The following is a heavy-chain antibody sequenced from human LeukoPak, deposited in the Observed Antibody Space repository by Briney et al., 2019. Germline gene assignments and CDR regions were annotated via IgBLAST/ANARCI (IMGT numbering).Heavy chain of an antibody. Sequence: QPGGSLRLSCAASGFTFSSYAMSWVRRAPARGLEWVSSIRGGGDTFYADSVKGRFTLSRDDSRNTVYLQLNNLRVEDTAVYYCAKANWVSNADAVWWGQGTLVTVSS. V-gene: IGHV3-23*01. CDR2: IRGGGDT. D-gene: IGHD1-1*01. CDR3: AKANWVSNADAVW. CDR1: GFTFSSYA. J-gene: IGHJ4*02.